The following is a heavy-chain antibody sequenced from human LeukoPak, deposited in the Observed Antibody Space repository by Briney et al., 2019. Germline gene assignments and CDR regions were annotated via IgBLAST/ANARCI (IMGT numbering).Heavy chain of an antibody. Sequence: ASVKVSCKASGYTFTSYGISWVRQAPGQGLEWLGWISGYSGNTNYARNLQDRVTLTTDTSTSTAYMEMRSLRSDDTAVYYCVRDVMTYYYDGSDSSSDYWGQGTLVTVSS. V-gene: IGHV1-18*01. J-gene: IGHJ4*02. CDR2: ISGYSGNT. CDR1: GYTFTSYG. D-gene: IGHD3-22*01. CDR3: VRDVMTYYYDGSDSSSDY.